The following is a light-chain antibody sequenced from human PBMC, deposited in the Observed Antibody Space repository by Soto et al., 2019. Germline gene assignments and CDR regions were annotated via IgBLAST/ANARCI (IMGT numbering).Light chain of an antibody. J-gene: IGKJ3*01. CDR1: QNVSTC. CDR2: DAS. CDR3: QQRPNWLT. Sequence: EIVLTQSPATLFLSPGERVTLSCRASQNVSTCLAWYQQKPGQAPRLLIYDASDRATGIPARFSGSGSGTDFTLTISSPEPEDSAVYYCQQRPNWLTFGPGTKVDIK. V-gene: IGKV3-11*01.